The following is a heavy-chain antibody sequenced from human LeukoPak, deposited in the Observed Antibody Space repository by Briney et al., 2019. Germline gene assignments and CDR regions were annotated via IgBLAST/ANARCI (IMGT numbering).Heavy chain of an antibody. Sequence: SSETLSLTCAVYDGSFSGYYWSWIRQHPGKGLEWIGYIYYSGSTYYNPSLKSRVTISVDTSKNQFSLKLSSVTAADTAVYYCARGLDYGDYVDAFDIWGQGTMVTVSS. D-gene: IGHD4-17*01. V-gene: IGHV4-31*11. CDR3: ARGLDYGDYVDAFDI. CDR1: DGSFSGYY. J-gene: IGHJ3*02. CDR2: IYYSGST.